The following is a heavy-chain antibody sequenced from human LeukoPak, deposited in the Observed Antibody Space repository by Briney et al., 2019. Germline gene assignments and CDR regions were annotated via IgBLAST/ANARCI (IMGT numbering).Heavy chain of an antibody. J-gene: IGHJ4*02. D-gene: IGHD2-15*01. Sequence: PSETLSLTCAVYGGSFSGYYWSWIRQPPGKGLEWIGEINHSGSTNYNPSLKSRVTISVDTSKNQFSLKLSAVTAADTAVYYCARRRYCSGGSCYPLRLWGQGTLVTVSS. CDR1: GGSFSGYY. CDR3: ARRRYCSGGSCYPLRL. CDR2: INHSGST. V-gene: IGHV4-34*01.